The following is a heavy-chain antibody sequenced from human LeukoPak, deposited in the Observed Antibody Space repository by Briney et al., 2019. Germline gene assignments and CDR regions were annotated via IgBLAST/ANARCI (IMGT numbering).Heavy chain of an antibody. J-gene: IGHJ5*02. CDR2: ISGSGGST. CDR3: ARARSPKGWFDP. Sequence: AGGSLRLSCAASGFHFSSYSMNWVRQAPGKGLEWVSAISGSGGSTYYADSVKGRFTISRDNSKNTLYLQMNSLRAEDTAVYYCARARSPKGWFDPWGQGTLVTVSS. V-gene: IGHV3-23*01. CDR1: GFHFSSYS.